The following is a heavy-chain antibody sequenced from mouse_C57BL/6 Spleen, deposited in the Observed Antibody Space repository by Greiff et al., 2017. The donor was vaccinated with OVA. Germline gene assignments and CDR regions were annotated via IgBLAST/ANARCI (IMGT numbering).Heavy chain of an antibody. Sequence: EVMLVESGPELVKPGDSVKISCKASGYSFTGYFMNWVMQSHGKSLEWIGRINPYNGDTFYNQKFKGKATLTVDKSSSTAHMELRSLTSEDSAVYYCAREGGDPWYFDVWGTGTTVTVSS. CDR1: GYSFTGYF. CDR2: INPYNGDT. J-gene: IGHJ1*03. V-gene: IGHV1-20*01. CDR3: AREGGDPWYFDV.